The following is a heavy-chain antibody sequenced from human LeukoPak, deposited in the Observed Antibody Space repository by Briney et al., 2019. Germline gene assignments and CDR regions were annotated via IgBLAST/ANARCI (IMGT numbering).Heavy chain of an antibody. CDR2: IIPILGIA. D-gene: IGHD2-15*01. Sequence: GSSVKVSCKASGGTFSSYAISWVRQAPGQGLEWMERIIPILGIANYAQKFQGRVTITADKSTSTAYMELSSLRSEDTAVYYCASGIGGSLTGGDIWGQGTMVTVSS. J-gene: IGHJ3*02. V-gene: IGHV1-69*04. CDR1: GGTFSSYA. CDR3: ASGIGGSLTGGDI.